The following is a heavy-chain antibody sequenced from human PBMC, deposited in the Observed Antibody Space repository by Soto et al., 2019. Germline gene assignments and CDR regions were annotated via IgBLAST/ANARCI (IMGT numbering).Heavy chain of an antibody. D-gene: IGHD2-15*01. Sequence: ASLKVSCKASGGTFSSYTISWVRQAPGQGLEWMGRIIPILGIANYAQKFQGRVTITADKSTSTAYMELSSLRSEDTAVYYCATYCSGGSCSYWGQGTLVTVSS. J-gene: IGHJ4*02. CDR3: ATYCSGGSCSY. CDR2: IIPILGIA. CDR1: GGTFSSYT. V-gene: IGHV1-69*02.